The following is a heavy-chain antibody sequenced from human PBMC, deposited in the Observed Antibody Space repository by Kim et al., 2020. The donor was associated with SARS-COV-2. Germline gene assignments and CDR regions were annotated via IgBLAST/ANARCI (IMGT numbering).Heavy chain of an antibody. D-gene: IGHD3-10*01. CDR1: GFIFRNFG. CDR3: ARPSSSHFDF. J-gene: IGHJ4*02. CDR2: ISNDGATA. V-gene: IGHV3-33*05. Sequence: GGSLRLSCAASGFIFRNFGLHWVRQAPGKGLEWVAFISNDGATAIYADSESGRFTISSDYSENKVYLQMDSQSVGDTAAYYCARPSSSHFDFWGQGTLV.